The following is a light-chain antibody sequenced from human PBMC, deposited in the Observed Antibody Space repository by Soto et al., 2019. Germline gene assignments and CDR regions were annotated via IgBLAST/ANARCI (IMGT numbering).Light chain of an antibody. V-gene: IGLV2-14*01. CDR1: SSDVGGYNY. J-gene: IGLJ1*01. CDR2: DVS. CDR3: SSYTSSTTYV. Sequence: QSVLTQPASVSASPGQSIAISCTGTSSDVGGYNYVSWYQQHPGKAPKLMIYDVSNRPSGVSNRFSGSKSGNTASLTISGLQAEYEADYYCSSYTSSTTYVFGTGTLVTVL.